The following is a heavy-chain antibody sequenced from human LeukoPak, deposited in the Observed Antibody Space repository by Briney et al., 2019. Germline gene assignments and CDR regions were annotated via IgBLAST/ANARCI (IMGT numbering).Heavy chain of an antibody. CDR1: GYTFTSYD. V-gene: IGHV1-8*01. J-gene: IGHJ6*02. CDR2: MNPNSGNT. Sequence: ASVKVSCKASGYTFTSYDINWVRQATGQGLEWMGWMNPNSGNTGYAQKFQGRVTMTRNTSISTAYMELSSLRSEDTAVYYCARGPVEAVFGVSTEDWGQGTTVTVSS. D-gene: IGHD3-10*02. CDR3: ARGPVEAVFGVSTED.